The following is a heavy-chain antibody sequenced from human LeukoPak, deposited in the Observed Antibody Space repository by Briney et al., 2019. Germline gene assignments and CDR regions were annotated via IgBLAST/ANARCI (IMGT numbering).Heavy chain of an antibody. CDR1: GGSISSSSYY. Sequence: SETLSLTCTVSGGSISSSSYYCDWIRQSPGKGLEWIGSIYHSGSTYYNPSLKSRITISVDTSKNQFSLQLSSVTAADTAVYYCARHNYYDRRGVDYWGQGTLVTVSS. J-gene: IGHJ4*02. D-gene: IGHD3-22*01. V-gene: IGHV4-39*07. CDR3: ARHNYYDRRGVDY. CDR2: IYHSGST.